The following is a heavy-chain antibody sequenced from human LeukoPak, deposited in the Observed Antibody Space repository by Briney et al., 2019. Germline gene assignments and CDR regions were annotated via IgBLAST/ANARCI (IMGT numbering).Heavy chain of an antibody. CDR2: IYYSGST. J-gene: IGHJ6*02. V-gene: IGHV4-39*01. CDR3: ARLSWELGPPDYYYYGMDV. CDR1: GGSISSSSYY. D-gene: IGHD1-26*01. Sequence: PSETLSLTCTVSGGSISSSSYYWGWIRQPPGKGLEWIGSIYYSGSTYYNPSLKSRVTISVDTSKNQFSLKLSSVTAADTAVYYCARLSWELGPPDYYYYGMDVWGQGTTVTVSS.